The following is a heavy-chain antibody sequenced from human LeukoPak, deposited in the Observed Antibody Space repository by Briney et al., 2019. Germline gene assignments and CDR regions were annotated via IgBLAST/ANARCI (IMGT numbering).Heavy chain of an antibody. CDR2: ISWNSGSI. CDR1: GFTFDDYA. Sequence: PGGSLRLSCAASGFTFDDYAMHWVRHAPGKGLEWVSGISWNSGSIGYADSVKGRFTISRDKAKNSLYLQMNSLRAEDTALYYCAKALTIFGVVGFDYWGQGTLVTVSS. CDR3: AKALTIFGVVGFDY. D-gene: IGHD3-3*01. V-gene: IGHV3-9*01. J-gene: IGHJ4*02.